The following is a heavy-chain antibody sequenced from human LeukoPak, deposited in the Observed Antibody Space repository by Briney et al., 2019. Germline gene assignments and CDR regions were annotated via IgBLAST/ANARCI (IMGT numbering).Heavy chain of an antibody. CDR1: GFTFDDYA. D-gene: IGHD3-22*01. V-gene: IGHV3-9*01. CDR2: ITWNSDNI. CDR3: AKDLSSAITSALVLDV. J-gene: IGHJ6*02. Sequence: GGSLRVSCTVSGFTFDDYAMHWARHTPGKGMEWVAGITWNSDNIGYGDSVKGRFTISRDNVKNVLYLPMNSLRPEDTALYYCAKDLSSAITSALVLDVWGQGTTVTVS.